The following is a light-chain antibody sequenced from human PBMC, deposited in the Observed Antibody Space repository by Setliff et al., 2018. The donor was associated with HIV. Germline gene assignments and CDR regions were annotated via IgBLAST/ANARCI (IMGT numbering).Light chain of an antibody. CDR3: SSYASSSTLGV. Sequence: ALPQPASVSGSPGQSTTISCAGTSSDLGDYDYVSWYQQHPGKAPKLIIFDVTNRPSGVSNRFSGSKSGTTASLTISGLQADDEADYYCSSYASSSTLGVFGTGTKVTVL. CDR1: SSDLGDYDY. J-gene: IGLJ1*01. V-gene: IGLV2-14*03. CDR2: DVT.